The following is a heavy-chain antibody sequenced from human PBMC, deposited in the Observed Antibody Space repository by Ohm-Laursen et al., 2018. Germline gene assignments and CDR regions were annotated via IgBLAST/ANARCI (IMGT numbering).Heavy chain of an antibody. CDR1: GFTVSSIY. Sequence: SMRLSCAASGFTVSSIYMSWVRQAPGKGLEWVSVIYAGGSTHYADSVKGRFTISRDTSKNTLYLQMNSLRVEDTAVYYCAREIPHYNRVYHFDLWGRGTLVSVSS. CDR2: IYAGGST. D-gene: IGHD1-14*01. CDR3: AREIPHYNRVYHFDL. V-gene: IGHV3-53*01. J-gene: IGHJ2*01.